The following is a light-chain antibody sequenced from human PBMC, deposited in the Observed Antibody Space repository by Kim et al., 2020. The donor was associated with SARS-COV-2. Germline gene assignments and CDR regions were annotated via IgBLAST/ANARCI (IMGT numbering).Light chain of an antibody. CDR2: LNSDGSH. V-gene: IGLV4-69*02. J-gene: IGLJ2*01. CDR3: QTWGPGIRG. CDR1: REQRTCA. Sequence: SVKLTGTLRREQRTCAIAWHQQQPEKRPRYCMKLNSDGSHNKGDGIPDCVSGTSAGAARSLTSSSLQSDDEANYYCQTWGPGIRGFGGGTQLTVL.